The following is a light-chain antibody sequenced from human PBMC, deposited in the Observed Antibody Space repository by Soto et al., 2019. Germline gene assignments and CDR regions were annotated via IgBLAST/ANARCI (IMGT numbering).Light chain of an antibody. CDR3: QKYGTSPIT. V-gene: IGKV3-20*01. CDR2: GAS. Sequence: EIVLTQSPGTLSLSPGERATLSCRASQSVSNNYLAWYQQKPGQAPRLLIYGASNRATGIPDRFSGSGSGTELTLTISRLEPEDFALYYCQKYGTSPITFGQGTRLEIK. CDR1: QSVSNNY. J-gene: IGKJ5*01.